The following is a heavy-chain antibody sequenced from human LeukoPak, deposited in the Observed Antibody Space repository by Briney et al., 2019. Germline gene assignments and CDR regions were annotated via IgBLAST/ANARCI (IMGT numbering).Heavy chain of an antibody. V-gene: IGHV1-69*13. CDR2: IIPIFGTA. J-gene: IGHJ4*02. D-gene: IGHD6-13*01. Sequence: SVKVSCKASGGTFSSYAISWVRQAPGQGLEWMGGIIPIFGTANYAQKFQGRVTITADESTSTAYMELSSLRSEDTAVYYCARGRWQQLAITYFDYWGQGTLVTVSS. CDR3: ARGRWQQLAITYFDY. CDR1: GGTFSSYA.